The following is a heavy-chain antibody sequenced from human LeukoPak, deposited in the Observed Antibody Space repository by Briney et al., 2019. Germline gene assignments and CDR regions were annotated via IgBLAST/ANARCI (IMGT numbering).Heavy chain of an antibody. V-gene: IGHV3-30-3*01. CDR2: ISYDGSNK. J-gene: IGHJ4*02. Sequence: AGRSLRLSCAASGFTFSSYAMHWVRQAPGKGLEWVAVISYDGSNKYYADSVKGRFTISRDNSKYTLYLQMNSLRAEDTAVYYCARDAGSGSPPIRYFDYWGQGTLVTVSS. CDR3: ARDAGSGSPPIRYFDY. D-gene: IGHD3-10*01. CDR1: GFTFSSYA.